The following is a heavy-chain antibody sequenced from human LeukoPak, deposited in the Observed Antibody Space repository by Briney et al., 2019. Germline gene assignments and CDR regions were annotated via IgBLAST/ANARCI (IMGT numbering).Heavy chain of an antibody. CDR1: GDSVSSNSAA. D-gene: IGHD6-19*01. V-gene: IGHV6-1*01. J-gene: IGHJ4*02. Sequence: SQTLSLTCAISGDSVSSNSAAWNWIRQSPSRGLEWLGRTYYRSKWYNDYAVSVKSRITINPDTSKNQFSLQLNPVTPEDTTVYYCARSGYSSGWYNLDYWGQGTLVTVSS. CDR2: TYYRSKWYN. CDR3: ARSGYSSGWYNLDY.